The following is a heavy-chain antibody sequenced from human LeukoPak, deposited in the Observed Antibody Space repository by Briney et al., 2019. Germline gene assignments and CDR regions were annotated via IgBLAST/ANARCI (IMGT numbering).Heavy chain of an antibody. V-gene: IGHV3-74*01. CDR1: GFTFSSYW. CDR2: INSVGSST. Sequence: PGGSLRLSCAASGFTFSSYWMHWVRQAPGKGLVWVSRINSVGSSTSYADSVKGRFTISRDNAKNTLYLQMNSLRAEDTAVYYCARVLLGDYAIYYYYYYGMDVWGQGTTVTVSS. CDR3: ARVLLGDYAIYYYYYYGMDV. J-gene: IGHJ6*02. D-gene: IGHD4-17*01.